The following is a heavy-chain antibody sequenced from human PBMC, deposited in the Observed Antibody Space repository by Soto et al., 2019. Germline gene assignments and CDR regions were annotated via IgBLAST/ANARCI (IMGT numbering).Heavy chain of an antibody. CDR1: GGSISSGGYY. J-gene: IGHJ6*02. CDR3: ARGVKQQLVKGYGMDV. Sequence: QVQLQESGPGLVKPSQTLSLTCTVSGGSISSGGYYWSWIRQHPGKGLEWIGYIYYSGSTYYNPSLKSRVTISGDTSKNQFSLKLRSVTAADTAVYYCARGVKQQLVKGYGMDVWGQGTTVTVSS. CDR2: IYYSGST. D-gene: IGHD6-13*01. V-gene: IGHV4-31*03.